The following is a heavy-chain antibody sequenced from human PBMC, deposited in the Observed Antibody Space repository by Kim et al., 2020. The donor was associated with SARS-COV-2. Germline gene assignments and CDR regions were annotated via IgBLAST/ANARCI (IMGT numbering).Heavy chain of an antibody. CDR1: GFSFSSYA. Sequence: GGSLRLSCAASGFSFSSYAMTWVRQAPGKGLEWVSTISDGSSRTYYADSVKGRFTISRDNSQNTLHLQMSSLRAEDTATYYCAADRRYSSGLGSLAYWGQGTPGHRLL. CDR2: ISDGSSRT. D-gene: IGHD6-19*01. CDR3: AADRRYSSGLGSLAY. J-gene: IGHJ4*02. V-gene: IGHV3-23*01.